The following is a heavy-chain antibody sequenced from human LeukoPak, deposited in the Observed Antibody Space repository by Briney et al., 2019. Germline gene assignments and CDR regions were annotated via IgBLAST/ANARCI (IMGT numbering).Heavy chain of an antibody. V-gene: IGHV1-2*02. D-gene: IGHD1-26*01. CDR2: IVPNSGGT. CDR1: GYTFTDYY. J-gene: IGHJ4*02. CDR3: ATLGATSFDY. Sequence: ASVKLSCKTSGYTFTDYYIHWVRQAPGQGLEWMGWIVPNSGGTNYSQKFQGRVTMTRDTSISTAYMELNRLRYDDTAVYYCATLGATSFDYWGQGTLVTVSS.